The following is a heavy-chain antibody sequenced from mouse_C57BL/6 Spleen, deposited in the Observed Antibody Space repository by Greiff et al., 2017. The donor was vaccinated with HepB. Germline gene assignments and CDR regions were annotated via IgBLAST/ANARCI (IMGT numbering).Heavy chain of an antibody. CDR3: ARRGGAMDY. Sequence: VQLQQSGAELVKPGASVKLSCKASGYAFSSYCMNWVRQRPGKGLEWIGQIYPGDGDTNYNGKFKGKATLTADKSSSTAYMQLSSLTSEDSAVYFCARRGGAMDYWGQGTSVTVSS. CDR1: GYAFSSYC. V-gene: IGHV1-80*01. CDR2: IYPGDGDT. J-gene: IGHJ4*01.